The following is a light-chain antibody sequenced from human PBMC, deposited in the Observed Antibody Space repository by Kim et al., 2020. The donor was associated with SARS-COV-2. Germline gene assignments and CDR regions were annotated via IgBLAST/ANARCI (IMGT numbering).Light chain of an antibody. CDR2: LNSDGSH. J-gene: IGLJ2*01. CDR3: QTWGTGSRGV. V-gene: IGLV4-69*01. Sequence: DKPTGDLTGGQSTYAIAWHEQQPERGPRYLMKLNSDGSHSKGDGSPDRFSGSSSGAERYLTISSLQSEDEADYYCQTWGTGSRGVFGGGTQLTVL. CDR1: GGQSTYA.